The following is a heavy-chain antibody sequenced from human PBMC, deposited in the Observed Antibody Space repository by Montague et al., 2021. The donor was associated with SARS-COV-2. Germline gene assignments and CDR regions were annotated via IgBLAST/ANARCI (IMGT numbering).Heavy chain of an antibody. CDR3: ARIRDYDILTGSYSGFDY. J-gene: IGHJ4*02. D-gene: IGHD3-9*01. V-gene: IGHV2-70*01. CDR1: GFSLSTSGMC. CDR2: IDWDDDK. Sequence: PALVKPTQTLTLTCTFSGFSLSTSGMCVSWIRQPPGKALEWLALIDWDDDKYYSTSLKTRLTISKDTSKNQVVLTMTNMDPAGTATYYCARIRDYDILTGSYSGFDYWGQGTLVTVSS.